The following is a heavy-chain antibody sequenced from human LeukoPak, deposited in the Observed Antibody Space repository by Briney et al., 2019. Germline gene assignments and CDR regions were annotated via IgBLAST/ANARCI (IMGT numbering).Heavy chain of an antibody. CDR3: ARADYGDYDGLDY. Sequence: SVKVSCKASGGTFSSYAISWVRQAPGQGLGWMGGIIPIFGTANYAQKFQGRVTITADKSTSTAYMELSSLRSEDTAVYYCARADYGDYDGLDYWGQGTLVTVSS. D-gene: IGHD4-17*01. CDR1: GGTFSSYA. CDR2: IIPIFGTA. V-gene: IGHV1-69*06. J-gene: IGHJ4*02.